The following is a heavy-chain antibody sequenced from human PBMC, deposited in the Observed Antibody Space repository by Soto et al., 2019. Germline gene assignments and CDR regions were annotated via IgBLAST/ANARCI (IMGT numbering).Heavy chain of an antibody. D-gene: IGHD6-25*01. Sequence: QVQLVQSGAEVKKPGSSVKVSCKASGGTFSSYAISWVRQAPGQGLEWMGGIIPIFGTANYAQKFQGRVTITADEATSTAYMELSSLRSEDTAVYYCARGGEGGSSGYYYGMDVWGQGTTVTVSS. CDR3: ARGGEGGSSGYYYGMDV. J-gene: IGHJ6*02. CDR2: IIPIFGTA. V-gene: IGHV1-69*12. CDR1: GGTFSSYA.